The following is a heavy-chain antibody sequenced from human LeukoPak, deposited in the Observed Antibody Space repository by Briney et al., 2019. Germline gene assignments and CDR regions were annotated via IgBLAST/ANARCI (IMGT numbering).Heavy chain of an antibody. D-gene: IGHD3-9*01. J-gene: IGHJ4*02. V-gene: IGHV3-74*01. CDR1: GFTFSRNW. CDR2: ISSDGSST. CDR3: VRESEYFDWLLDY. Sequence: PGGSLRLSCAASGFTFSRNWMRWVRQAPGKGLVWVSRISSDGSSTTYADSVKGRFIISRDNAKNTLYLQMNSLRVEDTAVYYCVRESEYFDWLLDYWGQGTLVTVSS.